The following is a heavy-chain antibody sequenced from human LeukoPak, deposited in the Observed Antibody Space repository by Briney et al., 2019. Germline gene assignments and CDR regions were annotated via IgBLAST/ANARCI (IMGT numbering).Heavy chain of an antibody. J-gene: IGHJ4*02. CDR1: GYXFTGYY. CDR2: INPNSGGT. CDR3: ARVHYYDRSGSHFDY. Sequence: ASVKVSCKASGYXFTGYYMHWVRQAPGQGLEWMGWINPNSGGTNYAQKFQGRVTMTRDTSISTAYMELSRLRSDDTAVYYCARVHYYDRSGSHFDYWGQGTPVTVSS. V-gene: IGHV1-2*02. D-gene: IGHD3-22*01.